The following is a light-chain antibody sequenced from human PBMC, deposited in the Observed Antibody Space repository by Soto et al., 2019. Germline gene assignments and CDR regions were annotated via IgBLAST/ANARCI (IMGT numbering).Light chain of an antibody. CDR1: QSVTSSF. V-gene: IGKV3-20*01. Sequence: EIVLTQSPGTLSLSPGERAILTCRASQSVTSSFLAWYQQRPGQAPRLLIYGASTRASGIPDRFSGSGSGTDFTLIISRLAPEDFAMYYCHQYGSSPLPFGPGTKVDIK. J-gene: IGKJ3*01. CDR2: GAS. CDR3: HQYGSSPLP.